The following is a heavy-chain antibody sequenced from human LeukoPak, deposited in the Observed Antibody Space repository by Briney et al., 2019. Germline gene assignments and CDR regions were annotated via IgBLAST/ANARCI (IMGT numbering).Heavy chain of an antibody. CDR2: ISHRGNT. V-gene: IGHV4-39*01. CDR3: ARLYEGKRPPDY. Sequence: PSGTLSLTCTVSGDSLNSGSYYWGWIRQPPGKGLEWFGSISHRGNTYYNPSLRSRVTISVDTSKNQLSLKLTSVTAADTAVYYCARLYEGKRPPDYWGQGTLVTVSS. J-gene: IGHJ4*02. CDR1: GDSLNSGSYY. D-gene: IGHD2-8*01.